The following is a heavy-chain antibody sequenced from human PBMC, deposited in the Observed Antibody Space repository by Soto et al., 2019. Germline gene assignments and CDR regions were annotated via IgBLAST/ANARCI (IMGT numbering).Heavy chain of an antibody. CDR3: ARGTPDGYNYMVDY. J-gene: IGHJ4*02. D-gene: IGHD5-12*01. V-gene: IGHV4-59*01. Sequence: SETLSLTCTVSGGSISSYYWSWIRQPPGKGLEWIGYIYYSGSTNYNPSLKSRVTISVDTSKNQFSLKLSSVTAADTAVYYCARGTPDGYNYMVDYWGQGTLVTVSS. CDR2: IYYSGST. CDR1: GGSISSYY.